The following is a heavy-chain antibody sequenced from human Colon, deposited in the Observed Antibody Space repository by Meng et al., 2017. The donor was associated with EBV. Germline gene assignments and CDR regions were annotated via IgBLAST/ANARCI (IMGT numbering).Heavy chain of an antibody. Sequence: VQPQERGPGLGKPSQTLSLTCTVSGGSVSSGGYYWTWLRQHPGRGLEWFGHIYYSGSTFYNPSLKRRVIISIDTSKNQFSLNLRSVTAADTAVYYCARVSSGWDYFDYWGQGTLVTVSS. CDR3: ARVSSGWDYFDY. J-gene: IGHJ4*02. CDR1: GGSVSSGGYY. D-gene: IGHD6-19*01. CDR2: IYYSGST. V-gene: IGHV4-31*03.